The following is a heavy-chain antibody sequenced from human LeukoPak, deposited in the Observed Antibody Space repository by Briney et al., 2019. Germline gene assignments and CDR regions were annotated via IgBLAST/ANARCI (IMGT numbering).Heavy chain of an antibody. J-gene: IGHJ3*02. V-gene: IGHV4-30-4*01. CDR2: IYYSGST. Sequence: SQTLSLTCTVSGGSISSGSYYWSWIRQPPGKGLEWIGYIYYSGSTYYNPSLKSRVTISVDTSKNQFSLKLSSVTAADTAVYYCARREDYYDSSGSDNDAFDIWGQGTMVTVSS. CDR3: ARREDYYDSSGSDNDAFDI. D-gene: IGHD3-22*01. CDR1: GGSISSGSYY.